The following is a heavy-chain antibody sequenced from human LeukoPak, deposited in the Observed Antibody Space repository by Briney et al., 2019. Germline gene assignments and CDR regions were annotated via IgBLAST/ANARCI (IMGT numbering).Heavy chain of an antibody. CDR3: GRAISGSIDY. J-gene: IGHJ4*02. D-gene: IGHD3-10*01. Sequence: PSETLSLTCAVYGGSFSDYYWSWIRQPPGKGLEWIGEINHSGSTNYNPSLKSRVTISVDTSKNQFSLRLSSVTAADTAVYYCGRAISGSIDYWGQGTLVGVSS. V-gene: IGHV4-34*01. CDR1: GGSFSDYY. CDR2: INHSGST.